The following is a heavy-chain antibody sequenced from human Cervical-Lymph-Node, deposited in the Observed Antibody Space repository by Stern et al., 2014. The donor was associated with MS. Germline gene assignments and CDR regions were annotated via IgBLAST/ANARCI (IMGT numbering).Heavy chain of an antibody. CDR2: VYYSGST. CDR1: GVSISTYY. CDR3: ARDVGMDS. Sequence: HVQLQQSGPGLVKPSETLSLTCTVSGVSISTYYWSWIRQSPGKGLEWIGYVYYSGSTTFTPSLKSRVTMSVDTSKSQFSLKLSSVTAADTAVYYCARDVGMDSWGQGTLVTVSS. V-gene: IGHV4-59*01. D-gene: IGHD6-13*01. J-gene: IGHJ5*01.